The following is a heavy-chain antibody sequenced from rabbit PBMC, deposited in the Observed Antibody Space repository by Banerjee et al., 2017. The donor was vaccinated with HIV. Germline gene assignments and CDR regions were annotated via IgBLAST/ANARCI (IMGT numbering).Heavy chain of an antibody. CDR1: GFDFSSYY. Sequence: QLVESGGGLVQPGESLKLSCKASGFDFSSYYMNWVRQAPGKGLEWIGYIDPVFDTIYYASWVNGRFTISSHNAQNTLYLQLNSLTAADTATYFCARGPAYSSNDYYFNLWGPGTLVTVS. V-gene: IGHV1S7*01. CDR2: IDPVFDTI. D-gene: IGHD4-1*01. CDR3: ARGPAYSSNDYYFNL. J-gene: IGHJ4*01.